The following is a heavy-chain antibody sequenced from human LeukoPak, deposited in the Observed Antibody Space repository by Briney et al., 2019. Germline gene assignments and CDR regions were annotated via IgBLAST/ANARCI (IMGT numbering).Heavy chain of an antibody. Sequence: PGGSLRLSCAASGFTVSSNYMSWVRQAPGKGLEWVSVIYSGGSTHYADSVKSRFTISRDNSKNTLYLQMNSLRAEDTAVYYCARGWSGYDTVAQDAFDIWGQGTMVTVSS. CDR2: IYSGGST. V-gene: IGHV3-66*01. CDR3: ARGWSGYDTVAQDAFDI. D-gene: IGHD5-12*01. J-gene: IGHJ3*02. CDR1: GFTVSSNY.